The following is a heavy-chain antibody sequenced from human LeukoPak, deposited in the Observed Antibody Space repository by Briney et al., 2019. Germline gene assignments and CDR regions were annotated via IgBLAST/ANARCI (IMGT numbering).Heavy chain of an antibody. CDR1: GFTFSSYA. CDR2: ISGSGGST. V-gene: IGHV3-23*01. J-gene: IGHJ4*02. Sequence: GGSLRLSCAASGFTFSSYAMSWVRQAPGKGLEWVLAISGSGGSTYYADSVKGRFTISRDNSKNTLYLQMNSLRAEDTAVYYCAKNYYDSSGYYYHFDYWGQGTLVTVSS. D-gene: IGHD3-22*01. CDR3: AKNYYDSSGYYYHFDY.